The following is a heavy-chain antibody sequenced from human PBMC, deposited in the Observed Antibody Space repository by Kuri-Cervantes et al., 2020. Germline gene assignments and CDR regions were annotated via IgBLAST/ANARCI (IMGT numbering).Heavy chain of an antibody. CDR2: INHSGTT. J-gene: IGHJ4*02. Sequence: GSLRLSCTVSGGSVSSGAYYWTWIRQPPGKGLEWIGEINHSGTTSYNPSLKSRVTISVDKSKNQFSLKLNSVTAADTAVYYCARGGDWGDYWGQGTLVTVSS. CDR1: GGSVSSGAYY. CDR3: ARGGDWGDY. V-gene: IGHV4-61*08. D-gene: IGHD7-27*01.